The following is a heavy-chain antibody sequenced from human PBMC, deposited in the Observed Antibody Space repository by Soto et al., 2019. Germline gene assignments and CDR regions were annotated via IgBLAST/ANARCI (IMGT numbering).Heavy chain of an antibody. CDR2: INAGNGNT. CDR3: ARDGSYGPPGAHLGYYGMDV. V-gene: IGHV1-3*01. CDR1: GYTFTSYA. D-gene: IGHD3-10*01. J-gene: IGHJ6*02. Sequence: GASVKVSCKASGYTFTSYAMHWVRQAPGQRLEWMGWINAGNGNTKYSQKFQGRVTITRDTSASTAYMELSSLRSEDTAVYYCARDGSYGPPGAHLGYYGMDVWGQGTTVTVSS.